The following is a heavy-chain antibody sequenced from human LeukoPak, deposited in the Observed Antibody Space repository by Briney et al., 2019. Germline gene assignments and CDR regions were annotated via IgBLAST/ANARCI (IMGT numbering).Heavy chain of an antibody. Sequence: ASVKVSCKASGYTFTSYGISWVRQAPGQGLEWMGWISAYNGNTNYAQKLQGRVTMTTDTSTSTAYMELRSLRSDDTAVYYCARHRGKQPYYYYGMDVWGQGTTVTVSS. CDR1: GYTFTSYG. D-gene: IGHD1-26*01. V-gene: IGHV1-18*01. CDR2: ISAYNGNT. CDR3: ARHRGKQPYYYYGMDV. J-gene: IGHJ6*02.